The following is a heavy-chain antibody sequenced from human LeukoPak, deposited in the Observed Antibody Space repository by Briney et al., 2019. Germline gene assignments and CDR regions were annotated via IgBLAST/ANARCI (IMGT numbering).Heavy chain of an antibody. J-gene: IGHJ6*03. D-gene: IGHD3-10*01. CDR1: GGSFSGYY. V-gene: IGHV4-34*01. CDR3: ARGHEVRVVMGYYYYYYMDV. Sequence: PSETLSLTCAVYGGSFSGYYWSWIRQPPGKGLEWIGEINHSGSTNYNPSLKSRVTISVDTSKNQFSLKLSSVTAADTAVYYCARGHEVRVVMGYYYYYYMDVWGKGSTVTVSS. CDR2: INHSGST.